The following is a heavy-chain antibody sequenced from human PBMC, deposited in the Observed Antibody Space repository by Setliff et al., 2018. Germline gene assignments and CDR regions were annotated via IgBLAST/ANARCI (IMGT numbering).Heavy chain of an antibody. Sequence: LSLTCSVSGASIASGGFYWTWIRQPAGKGLEWIGHISPSGSTTYNPSVKSRVTISLDTSKNHFSLKLDSVTAADTALYYCARSPSSGAYWNPRPFYSDYWARGTLVTVSS. D-gene: IGHD1-26*01. V-gene: IGHV4-61*09. J-gene: IGHJ4*02. CDR3: ARSPSSGAYWNPRPFYSDY. CDR2: ISPSGST. CDR1: GASIASGGFY.